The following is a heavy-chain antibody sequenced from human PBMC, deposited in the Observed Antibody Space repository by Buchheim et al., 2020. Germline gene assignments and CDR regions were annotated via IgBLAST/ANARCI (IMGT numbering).Heavy chain of an antibody. D-gene: IGHD3-22*01. Sequence: EVQLVESGGGLVKPGGSLRLSCAASGFTFSSYSMNWVRQAPGKGLEWVSYISSSSSYIYYADSVKGRFTIYRDNAKNSLYLQMNSLRAEDTAVYYCAVPGGPERITMIVVGYWGQGTL. CDR1: GFTFSSYS. J-gene: IGHJ4*02. CDR3: AVPGGPERITMIVVGY. CDR2: ISSSSSYI. V-gene: IGHV3-21*01.